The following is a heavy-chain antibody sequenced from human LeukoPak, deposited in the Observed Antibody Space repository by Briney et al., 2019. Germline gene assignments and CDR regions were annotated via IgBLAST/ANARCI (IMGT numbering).Heavy chain of an antibody. D-gene: IGHD3-22*01. J-gene: IGHJ3*02. CDR1: GGSFSGYY. CDR3: ARGGRNYYDSSGYFFSDAFDI. V-gene: IGHV4-34*01. CDR2: INHSGST. Sequence: SETLSLTCAVYGGSFSGYYWSWIRQPPGKGLEWIGEINHSGSTNYNPSLKSRVTISVDTSKNQFSLKLSSVTAADTAVYYCARGGRNYYDSSGYFFSDAFDIWGQGTMVTVSS.